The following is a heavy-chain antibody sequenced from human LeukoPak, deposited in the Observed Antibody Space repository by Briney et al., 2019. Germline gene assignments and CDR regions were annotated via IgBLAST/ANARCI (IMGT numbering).Heavy chain of an antibody. J-gene: IGHJ6*02. CDR1: GFTFDDYA. V-gene: IGHV3-9*01. D-gene: IGHD6-6*01. CDR3: AKDSSSSPYYGMDV. Sequence: GGSLRLSCAASGFTFDDYAMHWVRQAPGKGLEWVSGIDWNNDRIGYADSVKGRFTISRDNAKNFLYLQMNSLRAEDTALYYCAKDSSSSPYYGMDVWGQGTTVTVSS. CDR2: IDWNNDRI.